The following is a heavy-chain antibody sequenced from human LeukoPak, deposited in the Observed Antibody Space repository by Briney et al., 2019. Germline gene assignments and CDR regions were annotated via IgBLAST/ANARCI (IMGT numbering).Heavy chain of an antibody. V-gene: IGHV4-34*01. CDR1: GGSFSGYY. J-gene: IGHJ6*03. D-gene: IGHD2-2*01. CDR2: INHSGST. CDR3: ARHYRRQYQLLRPPYYYYYMDV. Sequence: PLETLSLTCAVYGGSFSGYYWSWIRQPPGKGLEWIGEINHSGSTNYNPSLKSRVTISVDTSKNQFSLKLSSVTAADTAVYYCARHYRRQYQLLRPPYYYYYMDVWGKGTTVTISS.